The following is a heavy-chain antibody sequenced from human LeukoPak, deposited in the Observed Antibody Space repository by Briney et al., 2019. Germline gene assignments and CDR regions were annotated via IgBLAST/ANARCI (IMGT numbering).Heavy chain of an antibody. Sequence: GGSLRLSCAASGFTFSSYGMHWVRQAPGKGLEGVAVISYDGSNENYADAVKGRFTISRDNSKNTLYLQMNSLRAEDTAVYYCAKDFRGGIRGALWYFDYWGQGTLVTVSS. J-gene: IGHJ4*02. CDR3: AKDFRGGIRGALWYFDY. CDR1: GFTFSSYG. V-gene: IGHV3-30*18. D-gene: IGHD3-10*01. CDR2: ISYDGSNE.